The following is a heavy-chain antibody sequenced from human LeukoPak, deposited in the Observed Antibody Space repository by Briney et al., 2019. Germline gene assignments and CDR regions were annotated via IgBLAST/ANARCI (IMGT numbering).Heavy chain of an antibody. CDR3: ARDYCSGLSCYATLFDY. CDR1: GFTFSSYG. J-gene: IGHJ4*02. V-gene: IGHV3-33*01. Sequence: GGSLRLSCAASGFTFSSYGMHWVRQAPGKGLEWVAVIWYDGSNKYYADSVKGRFTISRDNSKNTLYLQMNSLRAEDTAVYYCARDYCSGLSCYATLFDYWGQGTLVTVSS. D-gene: IGHD2-15*01. CDR2: IWYDGSNK.